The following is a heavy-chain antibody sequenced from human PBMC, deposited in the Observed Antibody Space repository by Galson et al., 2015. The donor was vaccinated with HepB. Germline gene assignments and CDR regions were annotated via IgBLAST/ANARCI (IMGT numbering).Heavy chain of an antibody. Sequence: SLRLSCAASRFTFSNYWMHWVRQAPGKGLVWVSRISSGGSTTNYADSVKGRFTISRDNGKNTLYLQMNSLRAEDTAVYYCARGDGGHFDYWGQGTLVTVSS. D-gene: IGHD3-16*01. CDR3: ARGDGGHFDY. V-gene: IGHV3-74*01. CDR1: RFTFSNYW. CDR2: ISSGGSTT. J-gene: IGHJ4*02.